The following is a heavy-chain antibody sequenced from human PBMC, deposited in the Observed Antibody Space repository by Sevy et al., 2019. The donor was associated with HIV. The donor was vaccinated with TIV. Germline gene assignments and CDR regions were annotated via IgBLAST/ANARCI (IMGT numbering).Heavy chain of an antibody. CDR2: IYYSGST. V-gene: IGHV4-59*01. J-gene: IGHJ3*02. CDR3: ARSEAGAFDI. Sequence: SEILSLTCTVSGGSISSYYWSWIRQPPGKGLEWIGYIYYSGSTNYNPSLKSRVTIAVDTSKNQFSLKLSSVTAADTAVYYCARSEAGAFDIWGQGTMVTVSS. CDR1: GGSISSYY.